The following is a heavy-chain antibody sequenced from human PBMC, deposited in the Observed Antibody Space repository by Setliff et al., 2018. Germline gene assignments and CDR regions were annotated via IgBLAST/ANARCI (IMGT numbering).Heavy chain of an antibody. V-gene: IGHV4-59*01. CDR1: GGSFSGYY. CDR3: ARALLWFGEGMDV. CDR2: MYNSGNT. D-gene: IGHD3-10*01. Sequence: LSLTCAVYGGSFSGYYWSWIRQPPGKGLEWVGYMYNSGNTNYNPSLRRRVAISVDKSKNQFSLKLSSVTAADTAVYYCARALLWFGEGMDVWGKGTTVTVSS. J-gene: IGHJ6*03.